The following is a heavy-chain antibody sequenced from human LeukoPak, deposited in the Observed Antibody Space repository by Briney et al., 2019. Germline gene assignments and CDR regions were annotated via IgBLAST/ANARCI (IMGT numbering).Heavy chain of an antibody. Sequence: GGSLRLSCAASGFTFSSYGMHWVRQAPGKGLEWVAVIWYDGSNKYYADSVKGRFTISRDNSKNTLYLQMSSLRAEDTAVYYCASLTHYDSSGYPPLYYYYGMDVWGQRTTVTVSS. CDR3: ASLTHYDSSGYPPLYYYYGMDV. D-gene: IGHD3-22*01. V-gene: IGHV3-33*01. CDR2: IWYDGSNK. J-gene: IGHJ6*02. CDR1: GFTFSSYG.